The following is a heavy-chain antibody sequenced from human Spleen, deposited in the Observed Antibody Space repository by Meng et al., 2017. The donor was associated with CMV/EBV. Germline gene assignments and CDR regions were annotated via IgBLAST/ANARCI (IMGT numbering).Heavy chain of an antibody. Sequence: GGSLRLSCAASGFTFSSYWMHWVRQAPGKGLVWVSGISWNSGSIRYADSVKGRFTISRDNAKNSLYLQMNSLRRDDTALYYCAKVLRTGHGAFDIWGQGTMVTVSS. CDR1: GFTFSSYW. CDR3: AKVLRTGHGAFDI. CDR2: ISWNSGSI. D-gene: IGHD1-1*01. J-gene: IGHJ3*02. V-gene: IGHV3-9*01.